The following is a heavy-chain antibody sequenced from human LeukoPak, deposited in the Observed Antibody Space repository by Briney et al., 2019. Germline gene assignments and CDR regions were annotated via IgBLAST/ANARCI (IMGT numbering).Heavy chain of an antibody. V-gene: IGHV3-33*01. CDR3: AREYSSSSCFDY. D-gene: IGHD6-6*01. Sequence: GRSLRLSCAASGFTFSSYGMHWVRQAPGKGLEWVAVIWYDGSNKYYADSVKGRFTISRDNSKNTLYLQMNSLRAEDTAVYYCAREYSSSSCFDYWGLGTLVTVSS. CDR1: GFTFSSYG. CDR2: IWYDGSNK. J-gene: IGHJ4*02.